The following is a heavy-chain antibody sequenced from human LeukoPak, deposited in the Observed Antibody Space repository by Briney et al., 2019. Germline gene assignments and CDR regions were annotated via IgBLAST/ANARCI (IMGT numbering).Heavy chain of an antibody. CDR1: GFTFDDYG. CDR2: INWNGGST. Sequence: PGGSLRLSYAASGFTFDDYGMSWVRQAPGKGLEWVSGINWNGGSTGYADSVKGRFTISRDNSKNTLYLQMNSLRAEDTAVYYCARVSSSWYDYWGQGTLVTVSS. J-gene: IGHJ4*02. V-gene: IGHV3-20*03. D-gene: IGHD6-13*01. CDR3: ARVSSSWYDY.